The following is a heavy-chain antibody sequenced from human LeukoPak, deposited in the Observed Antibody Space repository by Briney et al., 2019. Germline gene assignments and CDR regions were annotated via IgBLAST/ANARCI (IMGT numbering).Heavy chain of an antibody. D-gene: IGHD5-18*01. CDR2: ISWNSGSI. CDR1: GFTFDDYA. Sequence: GGSLRLSCAASGFTFDDYAMHWVRQAPGKGLEWVSGISWNSGSIGYADSVKGRFTISRDNAKNSLYLQMNSLRAEDTAVYYCARHLSGVTGYTYGRGIDYWGQGTLVTVSS. J-gene: IGHJ4*02. V-gene: IGHV3-9*01. CDR3: ARHLSGVTGYTYGRGIDY.